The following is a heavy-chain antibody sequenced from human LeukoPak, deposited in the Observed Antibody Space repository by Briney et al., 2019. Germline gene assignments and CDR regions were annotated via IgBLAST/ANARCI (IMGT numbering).Heavy chain of an antibody. Sequence: GGSLRLFCGASGFTFSRFWISWVREAPGKGLEWVANIKEEGSEKYYMDSVRGRFTISRDNAKNSLYLQMNRLRAEDTAVYYCARGSSLDHDAFDICGQGTMVTVSS. CDR3: ARGSSLDHDAFDI. CDR1: GFTFSRFW. V-gene: IGHV3-7*01. CDR2: IKEEGSEK. J-gene: IGHJ3*02.